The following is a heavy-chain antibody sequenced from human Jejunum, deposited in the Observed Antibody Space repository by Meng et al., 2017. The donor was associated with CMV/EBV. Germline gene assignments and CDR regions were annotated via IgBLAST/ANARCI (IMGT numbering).Heavy chain of an antibody. CDR1: GFNFSSYA. CDR2: ISGSGTNT. D-gene: IGHD2-15*01. V-gene: IGHV3-23*01. CDR3: AKDGLVVQPDY. J-gene: IGHJ4*02. Sequence: CAASGFNFSSYAMNWVRQAPGKGLEWVSTISGSGTNTYYADSVKGLFTISRDNSKNTLYLQMNSLRAEDTAVYYCAKDGLVVQPDYWGQGTLVTVSS.